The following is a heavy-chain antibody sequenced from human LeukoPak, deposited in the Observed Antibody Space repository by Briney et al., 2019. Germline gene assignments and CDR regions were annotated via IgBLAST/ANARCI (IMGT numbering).Heavy chain of an antibody. Sequence: SETLSLTCTVSGGSISSYYWNWIRQPPGKGLEWIGYIYYSGSTNYNPSLKSRVTISVDTSKNQFSLKMSSVTAADTAVYYCAREAYYYGSGSGSDAFDIWGQGTMVTVSS. V-gene: IGHV4-59*01. CDR2: IYYSGST. J-gene: IGHJ3*02. CDR3: AREAYYYGSGSGSDAFDI. CDR1: GGSISSYY. D-gene: IGHD3-10*01.